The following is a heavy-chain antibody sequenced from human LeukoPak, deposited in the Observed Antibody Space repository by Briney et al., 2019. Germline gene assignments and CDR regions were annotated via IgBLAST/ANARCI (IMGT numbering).Heavy chain of an antibody. CDR3: ARSLISSWHYFDY. D-gene: IGHD6-13*01. V-gene: IGHV3-21*01. J-gene: IGHJ4*02. Sequence: PGQSLRLSCAASGFTFSTYSMNWVRQAPGKGLEWVSSVRFPSGDVYYADSVKGRFTISRDNAKNSLYLQMNSLRAEDTAVYYCARSLISSWHYFDYWGQGTLVTVSS. CDR2: VRFPSGDV. CDR1: GFTFSTYS.